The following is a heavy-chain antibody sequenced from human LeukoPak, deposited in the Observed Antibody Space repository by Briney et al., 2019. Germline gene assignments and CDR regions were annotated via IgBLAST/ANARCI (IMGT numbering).Heavy chain of an antibody. V-gene: IGHV3-23*01. CDR2: ISGTGGST. CDR3: ARDLNDFWSGYTI. J-gene: IGHJ4*02. D-gene: IGHD3-3*01. Sequence: PGGSLRLSCAASGFTFSSYAMSWVRQAPGKGLEWVSAISGTGGSTYYADSVKGRFTISRDNAKNSLYLQMNSLRAEDTAVYYCARDLNDFWSGYTIWGQGTLVTVSS. CDR1: GFTFSSYA.